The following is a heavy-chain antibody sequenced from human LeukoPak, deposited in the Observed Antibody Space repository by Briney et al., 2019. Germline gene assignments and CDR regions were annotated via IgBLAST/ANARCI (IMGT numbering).Heavy chain of an antibody. Sequence: PSETLSLTCTVSGGSIGSFYWSWIRQPPGKGLEWIGYMHYSGSSKYNPSLKSRVTISVDTSKNQFSLRLNSVTAADTAVYYCARYSSSSGWFDPWGQGTLVTVSS. CDR3: ARYSSSSGWFDP. V-gene: IGHV4-59*08. D-gene: IGHD6-6*01. CDR2: MHYSGSS. J-gene: IGHJ5*02. CDR1: GGSIGSFY.